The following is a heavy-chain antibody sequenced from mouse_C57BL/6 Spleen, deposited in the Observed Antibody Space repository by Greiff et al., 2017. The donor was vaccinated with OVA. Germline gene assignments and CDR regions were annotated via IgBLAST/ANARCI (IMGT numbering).Heavy chain of an antibody. D-gene: IGHD1-1*01. CDR3: ARRITTVVEDY. CDR2: IDPSDSYT. CDR1: GYTFTSYW. J-gene: IGHJ2*01. Sequence: QVQLQQSGAELVKPGASVKLSCKASGYTFTSYWMQWVKQRPGQGLEWIGEIDPSDSYTNYNQKFKGKATLTVDTSSSTAYMQLSSLTSEDSAVYYCARRITTVVEDYWGQGTTLTVAS. V-gene: IGHV1-50*01.